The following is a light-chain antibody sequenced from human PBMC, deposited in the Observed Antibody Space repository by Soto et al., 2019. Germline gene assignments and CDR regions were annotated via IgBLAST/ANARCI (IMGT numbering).Light chain of an antibody. CDR3: SSYINSSTLV. CDR1: SSDVGGYNF. V-gene: IGLV2-14*01. CDR2: EDS. J-gene: IGLJ3*02. Sequence: QSALTQPASVSGSPGQSITISCTGTSSDVGGYNFVSWNQHHPGKAPKLMIYEDSNRPSGVSNRFSGSKSGNTASLTISGLQAEDEADYYCSSYINSSTLVFGGGTKLTVL.